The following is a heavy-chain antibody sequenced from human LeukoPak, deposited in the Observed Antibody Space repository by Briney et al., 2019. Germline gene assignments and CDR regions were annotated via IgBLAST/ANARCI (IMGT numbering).Heavy chain of an antibody. Sequence: PSETLSLTCAVYGGSFSGYYWSWIRQPPGKGLEWIGEINHSGSTNYNPSLKSRVTMSVDTSRNQFSLKLSSVTAADTAVYYCARDIALLNWFDPWGQGTLVTVSS. D-gene: IGHD3-10*01. CDR2: INHSGST. J-gene: IGHJ5*02. V-gene: IGHV4-34*01. CDR3: ARDIALLNWFDP. CDR1: GGSFSGYY.